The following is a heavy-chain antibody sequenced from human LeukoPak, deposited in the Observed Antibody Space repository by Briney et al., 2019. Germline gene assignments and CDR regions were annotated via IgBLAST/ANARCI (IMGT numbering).Heavy chain of an antibody. V-gene: IGHV4-4*02. D-gene: IGHD4-11*01. CDR2: IYHSGST. Sequence: PSGTLSLTCAVSGGSISSSNWWSWVGQPPGKGLEWIGEIYHSGSTNYNPSLKSRVTISVDTSKNQFSLKLSSVTAADTAVYYCARYETLQPSYGMDVWGQGTTVTVSS. CDR1: GGSISSSNW. J-gene: IGHJ6*02. CDR3: ARYETLQPSYGMDV.